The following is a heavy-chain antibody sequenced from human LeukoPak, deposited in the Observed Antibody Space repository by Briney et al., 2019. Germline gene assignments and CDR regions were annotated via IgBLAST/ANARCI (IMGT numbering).Heavy chain of an antibody. Sequence: SETLSLTCTVSGGSISSSSYYWGWIRQPPGKGLEWIGSIYYSGSTYYNPSLKSRVTISVDTSKNQFSLKVSSVTAADTAVYYCARRPLAAASMFDPWGQGTLVTASS. CDR1: GGSISSSSYY. J-gene: IGHJ5*02. CDR3: ARRPLAAASMFDP. CDR2: IYYSGST. V-gene: IGHV4-39*01. D-gene: IGHD6-13*01.